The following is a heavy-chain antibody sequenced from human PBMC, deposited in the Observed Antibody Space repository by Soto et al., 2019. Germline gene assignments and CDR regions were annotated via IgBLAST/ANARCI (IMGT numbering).Heavy chain of an antibody. D-gene: IGHD3-10*01. J-gene: IGHJ5*02. Sequence: SETLSLTSTVSGGTISSSGYYWGWIRQPPGKGLEWIGSIYHSGITYYNPSLKSRVTISLDTSKNQFSLNLYSATAADTAMYYCSREGVRETGLLGPWGQGTPVTVSS. CDR1: GGTISSSGYY. CDR2: IYHSGIT. V-gene: IGHV4-39*07. CDR3: SREGVRETGLLGP.